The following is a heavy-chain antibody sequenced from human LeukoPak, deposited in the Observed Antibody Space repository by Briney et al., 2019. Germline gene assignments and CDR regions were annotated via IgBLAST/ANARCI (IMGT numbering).Heavy chain of an antibody. CDR3: ARDSGTTGEVKFDP. D-gene: IGHD3-10*01. CDR1: GVSITSYY. CDR2: VYGGGST. V-gene: IGHV4-4*07. Sequence: SETLSLTCSVSGVSITSYYWSWIRQPAGKGLEWIGRVYGGGSTTYNPSLKSRVTMSVDTSKNQFSLKLSSVTAADTALYYCARDSGTTGEVKFDPWGQGTLVTVSS. J-gene: IGHJ5*02.